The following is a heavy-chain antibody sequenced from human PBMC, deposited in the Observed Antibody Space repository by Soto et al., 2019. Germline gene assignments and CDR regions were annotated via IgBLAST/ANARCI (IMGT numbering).Heavy chain of an antibody. Sequence: QVQLVESGGGVVQPGRSLRLSCAASGFTLSGNDMHWVRQAPGKGPECVAVTSYDGSRQDYADSVKGRFTISRDTSRCTLFFQMNTLTTEAPAVYYCGSGGWYANWSASDCWCQGTLVTVSS. CDR1: GFTLSGND. D-gene: IGHD2-2*01. CDR3: GSGGWYANWSASDC. J-gene: IGHJ4*02. V-gene: IGHV3-30*03. CDR2: TSYDGSRQ.